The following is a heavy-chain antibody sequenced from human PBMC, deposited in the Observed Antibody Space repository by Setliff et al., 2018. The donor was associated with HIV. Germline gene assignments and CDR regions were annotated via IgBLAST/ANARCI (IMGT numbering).Heavy chain of an antibody. D-gene: IGHD3-22*01. V-gene: IGHV3-74*01. Sequence: GGSLRLSCAASGFTFSSYWMHWVRQAPGKGLVWVSRINSDESSRTYADSVKGRFTISRDISKNTLYLQMNSLRAEDTAVYYCTKERYGSTGYDFWGQGTLVTVSS. CDR2: INSDESSR. CDR1: GFTFSSYW. J-gene: IGHJ4*02. CDR3: TKERYGSTGYDF.